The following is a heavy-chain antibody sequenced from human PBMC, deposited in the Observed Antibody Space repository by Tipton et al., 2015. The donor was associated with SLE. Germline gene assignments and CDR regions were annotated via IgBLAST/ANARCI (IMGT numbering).Heavy chain of an antibody. CDR1: GFTFSSYA. D-gene: IGHD2-8*02. CDR2: ISGSGGST. J-gene: IGHJ3*02. Sequence: SLRLSCAASGFTFSSYAMSWVRQAPGKGLEWVSAISGSGGSTYYADSVKGRFTISRDNSKNTLYLQMNSLRAEDTAVYYCAKEACTGGVCYIGAFDIWGQGTMVTVSS. CDR3: AKEACTGGVCYIGAFDI. V-gene: IGHV3-23*01.